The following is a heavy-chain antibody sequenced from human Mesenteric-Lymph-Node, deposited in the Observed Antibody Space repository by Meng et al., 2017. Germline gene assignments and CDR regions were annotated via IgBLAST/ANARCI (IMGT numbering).Heavy chain of an antibody. CDR1: GFTFSSYS. J-gene: IGHJ3*02. CDR2: IISSRSYI. Sequence: GESLKISCAASGFTFSSYSMNWVRQAPGKGLKWVSSIISSRSYIYYADSVKGRFTISRDNAKNSLYLQMNSLRAEDTAVYYCAREGGGSYFSPDAFDIWGQGTMVTVSS. CDR3: AREGGGSYFSPDAFDI. D-gene: IGHD1-26*01. V-gene: IGHV3-21*01.